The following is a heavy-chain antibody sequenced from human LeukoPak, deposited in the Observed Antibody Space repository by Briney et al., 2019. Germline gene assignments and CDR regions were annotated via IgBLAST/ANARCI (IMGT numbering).Heavy chain of an antibody. D-gene: IGHD2-15*01. Sequence: PSETLSFTCTVSGGSISSGSYYWSWIRQPAGKGLEWIGRIYTSGSTNYNPSLKSRVTISVDTSKNQFSLKLSSETAADTAVYYCARGGGGPAWYWGQGTLVTVSS. CDR3: ARGGGGPAWY. CDR2: IYTSGST. V-gene: IGHV4-61*02. CDR1: GGSISSGSYY. J-gene: IGHJ4*02.